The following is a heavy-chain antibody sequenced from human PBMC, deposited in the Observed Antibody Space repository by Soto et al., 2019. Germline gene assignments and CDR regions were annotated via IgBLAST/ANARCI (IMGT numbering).Heavy chain of an antibody. Sequence: ASVKVSCKASGYTFTSYAMRWVRQAPGQRLEWMGWINAGNGNTRYSQKFQGRVTITRDTSASTAYMDLSSLRSEDTAIYYCARAISGYVTWGQGTLVTVSS. CDR1: GYTFTSYA. J-gene: IGHJ5*02. V-gene: IGHV1-3*01. CDR3: ARAISGYVT. CDR2: INAGNGNT. D-gene: IGHD5-12*01.